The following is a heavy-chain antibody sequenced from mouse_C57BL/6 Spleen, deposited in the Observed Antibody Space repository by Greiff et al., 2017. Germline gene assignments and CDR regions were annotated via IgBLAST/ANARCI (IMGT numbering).Heavy chain of an antibody. Sequence: DVKLVESGPGLVKPSQSLSLTCSVTGYSITSGYYWNWIRQFPGNKLEWMGYISYDGSNNYNPSLKNRISITRDTSKNQFFLKLNSVTTEDTATYYCARDGVYGSSYVAYWGQGTLVTVSA. D-gene: IGHD1-1*01. V-gene: IGHV3-6*01. CDR3: ARDGVYGSSYVAY. J-gene: IGHJ3*01. CDR1: GYSITSGYY. CDR2: ISYDGSN.